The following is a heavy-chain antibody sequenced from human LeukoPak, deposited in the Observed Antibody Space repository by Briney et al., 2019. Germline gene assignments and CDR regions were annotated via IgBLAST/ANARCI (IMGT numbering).Heavy chain of an antibody. CDR3: VRATWDY. V-gene: IGHV4-34*01. J-gene: IGHJ4*01. Sequence: PSETLSLTCAVYGGSFSGYYWSWIRQPPGKGLEWIGEINHSGSTNYNPSLKSRVTISVDTSKNQFSLKLSSVTAADTAVYYCVRATWDYWGQGTLVTVSS. CDR1: GGSFSGYY. CDR2: INHSGST.